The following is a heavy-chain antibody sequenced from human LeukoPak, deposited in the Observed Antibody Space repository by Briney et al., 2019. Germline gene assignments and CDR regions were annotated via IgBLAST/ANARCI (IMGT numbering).Heavy chain of an antibody. CDR3: ARDGTPTYSSGWVYMAV. Sequence: PGGSLTLSCAASGFTFSSYSMNWVRQAPGKGLEGVSSISSSSSYIYYADSGKGRFTSSRDNSKNSLYLQMNSLRGEDTALYYCARDGTPTYSSGWVYMAVWAKGTTVTISS. J-gene: IGHJ6*04. D-gene: IGHD6-25*01. V-gene: IGHV3-21*01. CDR1: GFTFSSYS. CDR2: ISSSSSYI.